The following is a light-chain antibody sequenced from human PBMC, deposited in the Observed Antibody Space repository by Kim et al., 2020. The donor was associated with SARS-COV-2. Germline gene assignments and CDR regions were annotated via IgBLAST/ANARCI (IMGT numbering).Light chain of an antibody. J-gene: IGKJ1*01. CDR3: QQYNSLRT. Sequence: SASVVDRVTITCRASQSIKNWLAWYQQKAGQVPKLLIYKTSTLQPGVASRFSGSGSGTEFPPTISSLQPDDSATYYCQQYNSLRTFGQGTKVDIK. CDR1: QSIKNW. V-gene: IGKV1-5*03. CDR2: KTS.